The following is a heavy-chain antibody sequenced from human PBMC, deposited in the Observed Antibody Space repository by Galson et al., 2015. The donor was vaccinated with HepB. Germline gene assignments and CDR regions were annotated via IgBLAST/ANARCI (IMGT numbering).Heavy chain of an antibody. CDR2: LSDSGDAT. D-gene: IGHD3-16*01. V-gene: IGHV3-23*01. CDR3: VKEMGGGKPFDY. J-gene: IGHJ4*02. Sequence: SLRLSCAASGFTFSTYGMAWVRQAPGKGLEWVSALSDSGDATFYADSVKGRFTISRDNSQNMLYVQMNSLRVEDTAVYYCVKEMGGGKPFDYWGQGTLVTVSS. CDR1: GFTFSTYG.